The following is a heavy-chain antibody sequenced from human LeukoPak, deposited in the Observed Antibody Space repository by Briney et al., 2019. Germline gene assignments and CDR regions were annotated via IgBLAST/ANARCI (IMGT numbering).Heavy chain of an antibody. CDR1: GFTFSSYA. D-gene: IGHD3-22*01. Sequence: GGSLRLSCAASGFTFSSYAMSWVRQASGKGLEWVSAISGSGGSTYYADSVKGRFTISRDNSKNTLYLQMNSLRAEGTAVYYCAKNPLAHYYDSSGYLDYWGQGTLVTVSS. CDR3: AKNPLAHYYDSSGYLDY. J-gene: IGHJ4*02. CDR2: ISGSGGST. V-gene: IGHV3-23*01.